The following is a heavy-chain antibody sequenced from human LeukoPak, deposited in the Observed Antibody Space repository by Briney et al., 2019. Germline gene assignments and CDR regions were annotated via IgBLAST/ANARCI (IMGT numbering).Heavy chain of an antibody. Sequence: GGSLRLSCAASGFTVSNNYMSWICQAPGKGLERVSIIYSSDNTYYPDYVKVRFTISRDNSKNTLFLQMNGLRAEDTGVYYCARGIPNIAVGDYWGQGTLVTVSS. J-gene: IGHJ4*02. CDR1: GFTVSNNY. CDR2: IYSSDNT. CDR3: ARGIPNIAVGDY. V-gene: IGHV3-53*01. D-gene: IGHD6-19*01.